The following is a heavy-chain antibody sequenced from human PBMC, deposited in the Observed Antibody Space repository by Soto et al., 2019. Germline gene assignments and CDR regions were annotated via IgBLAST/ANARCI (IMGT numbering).Heavy chain of an antibody. CDR2: ISYDGSNK. CDR3: ARAPAFAAQRGYFDY. J-gene: IGHJ4*02. CDR1: GFTFSSYA. Sequence: QVQLVESGGGVVQPGRSLRLSCAASGFTFSSYAMHWVRQAPGKGLEWVAVISYDGSNKYYADSVKGRFTISRDNSKNTLYLQMNSLRAEDTAVYYCARAPAFAAQRGYFDYWGQGTLVTVSS. V-gene: IGHV3-30-3*01. D-gene: IGHD6-6*01.